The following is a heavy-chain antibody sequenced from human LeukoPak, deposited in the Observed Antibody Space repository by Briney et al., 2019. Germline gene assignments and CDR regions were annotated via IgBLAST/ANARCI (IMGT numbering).Heavy chain of an antibody. Sequence: VASVKVSCKASGGTFSSYAISWVRQAPGQGLEWMGRIIPILGIANYAQKFQGRVTITADKSTSTAYMELSSLRSEDTAVYYCARDGYLRGTGLILSPPRPGVYFDYWGQGTLVTVSS. D-gene: IGHD3/OR15-3a*01. CDR3: ARDGYLRGTGLILSPPRPGVYFDY. CDR2: IIPILGIA. J-gene: IGHJ4*02. V-gene: IGHV1-69*04. CDR1: GGTFSSYA.